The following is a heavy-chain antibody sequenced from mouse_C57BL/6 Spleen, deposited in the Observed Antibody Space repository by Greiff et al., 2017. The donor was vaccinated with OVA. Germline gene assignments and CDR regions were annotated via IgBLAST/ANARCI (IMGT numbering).Heavy chain of an antibody. CDR2: INTGSGGN. D-gene: IGHD1-1*01. V-gene: IGHV1-54*01. J-gene: IGHJ1*03. Sequence: VQLQQSGAELVRPGTSVKVSCKASGYAFTNYLIEWVKQRPGQGLELIGVINTGSGGNNYNEQFPGKATLTADKSSSTAYMQRSSLTAEDSAVYFCARGGGRSYHWYFDVWGTGTTVTVSS. CDR3: ARGGGRSYHWYFDV. CDR1: GYAFTNYL.